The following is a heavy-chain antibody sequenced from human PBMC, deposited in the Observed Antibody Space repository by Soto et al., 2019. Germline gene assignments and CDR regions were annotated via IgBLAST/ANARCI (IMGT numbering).Heavy chain of an antibody. V-gene: IGHV3-66*01. Sequence: EVQLVESGGGLVQPGGSLRLSCAASGFTVSSNYMSWVRQAPGKGLEWVSVIYSGGSTYYADSVKGRFTISRDNSKNTLYLQMNSLRAEDTAVYYCARDPPMVTGAFDIWGQGTMVTVSS. CDR2: IYSGGST. J-gene: IGHJ3*02. CDR1: GFTVSSNY. D-gene: IGHD5-18*01. CDR3: ARDPPMVTGAFDI.